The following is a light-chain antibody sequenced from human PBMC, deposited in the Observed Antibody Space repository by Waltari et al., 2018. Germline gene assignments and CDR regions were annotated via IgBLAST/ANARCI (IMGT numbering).Light chain of an antibody. Sequence: DIQMTQSPSTLSASVGDRVTITCRASQSISNWLAWYQQKPGKAPKLLIYKASNLESGVPSRFSGSGSGIEFTLTISSLQPDDFATYYCQQYDNYWTFGQGTKVEI. CDR1: QSISNW. CDR2: KAS. V-gene: IGKV1-5*03. J-gene: IGKJ1*01. CDR3: QQYDNYWT.